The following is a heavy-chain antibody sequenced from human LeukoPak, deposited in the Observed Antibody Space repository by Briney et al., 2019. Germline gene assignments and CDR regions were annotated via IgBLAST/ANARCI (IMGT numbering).Heavy chain of an antibody. CDR1: GYTFTDYY. CDR2: INPNSGGT. Sequence: ASVKVSCKASGYTFTDYYTYWVRQAPGQGLEWMGWINPNSGGTNYAQKFQGRVTMTSDTSISTAYMELSSLRSDDTAVYYCARDRLPHYTAWIDYWGQGTLVTVSS. D-gene: IGHD5-18*01. V-gene: IGHV1-2*02. J-gene: IGHJ4*02. CDR3: ARDRLPHYTAWIDY.